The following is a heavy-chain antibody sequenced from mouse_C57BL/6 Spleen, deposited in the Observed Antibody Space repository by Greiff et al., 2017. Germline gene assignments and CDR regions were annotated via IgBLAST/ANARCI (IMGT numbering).Heavy chain of an antibody. Sequence: EVQLQQPGGELVKPGGSLKLSCAASGFTFSSYGMSWVSQTPDKRLEWVATISSGGSYTYYPDSVKGRFTIARANAKNTLYLQMSSLKSADTAMCYSARHSTTEAMDYWGQGTSVTVSS. CDR3: ARHSTTEAMDY. V-gene: IGHV5-6*01. J-gene: IGHJ4*01. CDR2: ISSGGSYT. CDR1: GFTFSSYG. D-gene: IGHD2-12*01.